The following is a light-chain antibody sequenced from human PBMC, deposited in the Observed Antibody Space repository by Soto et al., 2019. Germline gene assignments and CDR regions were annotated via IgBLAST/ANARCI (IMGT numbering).Light chain of an antibody. CDR1: QGISSA. J-gene: IGKJ3*01. CDR3: QPFYTHPLT. Sequence: AIQLTQSPSSLSASVGDRVTITCRASQGISSALAWFQQKPGKVPNLLISDASSLESGVPSRFSGSGSGTDFTLTISSLQPEDFATYYCQPFYTHPLTFGPGTKVDIK. V-gene: IGKV1-13*02. CDR2: DAS.